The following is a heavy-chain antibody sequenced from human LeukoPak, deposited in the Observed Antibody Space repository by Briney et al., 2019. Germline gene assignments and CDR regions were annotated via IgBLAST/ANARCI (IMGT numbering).Heavy chain of an antibody. CDR3: ARDEGVLGWFDP. CDR1: GFTFSNYW. J-gene: IGHJ5*02. D-gene: IGHD2-8*01. CDR2: IKQDGSEK. V-gene: IGHV3-7*01. Sequence: GGSLRLSCAASGFTFSNYWMSWVRQAPGKGLAWVANIKQDGSEKYYVDSVKGRFTISRDNAKNSLYLQMNSLRAEDTAVYYCARDEGVLGWFDPWGQGTLVTVSS.